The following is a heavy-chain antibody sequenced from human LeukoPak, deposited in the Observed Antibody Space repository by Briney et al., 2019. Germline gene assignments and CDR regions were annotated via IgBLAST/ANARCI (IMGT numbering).Heavy chain of an antibody. CDR3: ARAFVTTSLDY. Sequence: GASVKVSCKASGYTFTGYYVHWVRQAPGQDLQWMGWINPNTGGTNYAQKFQGRVTVTSDTSISTAYMELSGLRSDDTAVYYCARAFVTTSLDYWGQGTLVTVSS. J-gene: IGHJ4*02. V-gene: IGHV1-2*02. CDR1: GYTFTGYY. CDR2: INPNTGGT. D-gene: IGHD4-17*01.